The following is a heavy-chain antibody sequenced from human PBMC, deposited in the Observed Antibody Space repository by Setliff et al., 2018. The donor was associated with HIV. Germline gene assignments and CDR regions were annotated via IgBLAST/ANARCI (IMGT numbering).Heavy chain of an antibody. CDR1: GGSISSYY. D-gene: IGHD5-18*01. CDR2: IYYSGST. Sequence: SETLSLTCTVSGGSISSYYWSWIRQPPGKGLEWIGYIYYSGSTNYNPSLKSRVTISVDTSKNQFSLKLSSVTAADTAVYYCARDQGYSYGFYAFDIWGQGTMVT. CDR3: ARDQGYSYGFYAFDI. V-gene: IGHV4-59*12. J-gene: IGHJ3*02.